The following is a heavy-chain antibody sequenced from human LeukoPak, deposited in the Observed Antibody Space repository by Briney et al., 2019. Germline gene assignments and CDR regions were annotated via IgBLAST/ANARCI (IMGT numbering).Heavy chain of an antibody. V-gene: IGHV3-33*06. CDR2: IWYDGKKK. J-gene: IGHJ4*02. CDR1: GFTFSSYG. Sequence: GGSLRLSCAASGFTFSSYGMLWLRQATGKGLEGVAVIWYDGKKKYYADSVKGRFTISRDNSKNTLYLQMDSLGAEDTALYYCAKANGYNNGRFDFWGQGILITVSS. D-gene: IGHD5-18*01. CDR3: AKANGYNNGRFDF.